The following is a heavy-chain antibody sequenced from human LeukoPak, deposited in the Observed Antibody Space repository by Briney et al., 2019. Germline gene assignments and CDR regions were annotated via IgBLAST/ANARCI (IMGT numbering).Heavy chain of an antibody. CDR2: FDPEDGET. D-gene: IGHD3-22*01. CDR1: GYTLTELS. CDR3: ATGGSGTWYYYDLGY. J-gene: IGHJ4*02. Sequence: ASVKVSCKVSGYTLTELSMHWVRQAPGKGLEWMGGFDPEDGETIYAQKFQGRVTMTEDTSTDTAYMELSSLRSEDTAVYYCATGGSGTWYYYDLGYWGQGTLVTVSS. V-gene: IGHV1-24*01.